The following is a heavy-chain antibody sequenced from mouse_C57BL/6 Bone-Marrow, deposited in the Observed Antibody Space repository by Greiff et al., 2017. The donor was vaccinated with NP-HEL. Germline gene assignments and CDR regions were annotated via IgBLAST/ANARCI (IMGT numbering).Heavy chain of an antibody. CDR2: ISDGGSYT. V-gene: IGHV5-4*01. CDR1: GFTFSSYA. D-gene: IGHD4-1*01. J-gene: IGHJ2*01. Sequence: VQRVESGGGLVKPGGSLKLSCAASGFTFSSYAMSWVRQTPEKRLEWVATISDGGSYTYYPDNVKGRFTISRDNAKNNLYLQMSHLKSEDTAMYYCARGNWLDYWGQGTTLTVSS. CDR3: ARGNWLDY.